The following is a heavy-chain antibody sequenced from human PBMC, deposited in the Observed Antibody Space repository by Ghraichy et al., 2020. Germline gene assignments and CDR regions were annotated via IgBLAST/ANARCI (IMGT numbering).Heavy chain of an antibody. CDR2: ISYFGNT. D-gene: IGHD7-27*01. J-gene: IGHJ4*02. CDR1: GGSISSSIYY. CDR3: ARHSWSGDHAPFDY. Sequence: SETLSLTCTVSGGSISSSIYYWGWVRQPPGKGLEWIGSISYFGNTYYNSSLKDRVTMSVDTSKSRFSVRLNSATAADTAVYYCARHSWSGDHAPFDYWGRGTLVTVSS. V-gene: IGHV4-39*01.